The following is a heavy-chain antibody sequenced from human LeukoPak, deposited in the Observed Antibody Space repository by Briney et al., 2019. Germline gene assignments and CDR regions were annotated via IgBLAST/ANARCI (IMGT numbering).Heavy chain of an antibody. V-gene: IGHV3-48*04. Sequence: GGSLRLSCAASGFTFSSYSMNWVRQAPGKGLERVSYISSSGSTIYYADSVKGRFTISRDNAKNSLYLQMNSLRAEDTAVYYCAELGITMIGGVWGKGTTVTISS. CDR2: ISSSGSTI. J-gene: IGHJ6*03. CDR1: GFTFSSYS. CDR3: AELGITMIGGV. D-gene: IGHD3-10*02.